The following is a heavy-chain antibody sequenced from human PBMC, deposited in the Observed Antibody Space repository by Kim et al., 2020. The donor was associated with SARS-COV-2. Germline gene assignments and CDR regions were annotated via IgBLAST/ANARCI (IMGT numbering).Heavy chain of an antibody. Sequence: ADFGEGRLTISRDNAQNSVFLQMSSRGDEDTAVYYCARDPEGFGEVYLDYWGQGTLVTVSS. J-gene: IGHJ4*02. V-gene: IGHV3-48*02. CDR3: ARDPEGFGEVYLDY. D-gene: IGHD3-10*01.